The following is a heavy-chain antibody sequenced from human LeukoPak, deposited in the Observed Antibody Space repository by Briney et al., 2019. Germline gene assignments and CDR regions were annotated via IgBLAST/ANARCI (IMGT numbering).Heavy chain of an antibody. D-gene: IGHD1-26*01. V-gene: IGHV3-74*01. CDR2: IKSDGSIT. J-gene: IGHJ4*02. Sequence: PGGSLRLSCAASGFSFSTYWMHWVRQAPGEGPVWVSRIKSDGSITQYADPVKGRFIISRDNAKNTLFLQMDSLRAEDTAVYYCTRAYGGSYFDFWGQGTLVTVSS. CDR3: TRAYGGSYFDF. CDR1: GFSFSTYW.